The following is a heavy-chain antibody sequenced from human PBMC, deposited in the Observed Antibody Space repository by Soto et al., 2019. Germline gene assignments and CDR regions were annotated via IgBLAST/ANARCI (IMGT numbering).Heavy chain of an antibody. Sequence: ESGGGLVQPGGFLRLSCAASGFTFSIYAMSWVRQAPGRGLEWVSVISGDGGNTYYADSVKGRFTTSRDNSKNTLYLQMNSRRAEDTAVYYCAALVGYFPYYYYYYADGLDVWGQGTTVAVSS. D-gene: IGHD3-22*01. CDR1: GFTFSIYA. CDR2: ISGDGGNT. CDR3: AALVGYFPYYYYYYADGLDV. J-gene: IGHJ6*02. V-gene: IGHV3-23*01.